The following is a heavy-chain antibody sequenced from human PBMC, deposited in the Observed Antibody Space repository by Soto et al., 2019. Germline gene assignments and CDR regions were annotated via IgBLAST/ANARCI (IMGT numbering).Heavy chain of an antibody. CDR1: GFAFSTYA. V-gene: IGHV3-23*01. D-gene: IGHD6-13*01. CDR2: ISGSGGSS. CDR3: AKVTKRAAAGRYEYYKYGMDV. Sequence: SLRLSCAAAGFAFSTYAMTWVRQAPGKGLEWVSVISGSGGSSYYAASVKGRFTISRDNSKNTLFLQMNGLRAEDTAVYYCAKVTKRAAAGRYEYYKYGMDVWGQGTTVTVSS. J-gene: IGHJ6*02.